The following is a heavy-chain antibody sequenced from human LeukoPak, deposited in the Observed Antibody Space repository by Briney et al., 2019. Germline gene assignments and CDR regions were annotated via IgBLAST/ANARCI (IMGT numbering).Heavy chain of an antibody. Sequence: GGSLRLSCAASGFTFRNYWMSWVRQAPGKGLEWVANIKQDGSEKYYVDSVKGRFTISRDNAKNSLYLQLNSLRAEDTAVYYCAREDYGIWAQGTMVTVSS. CDR1: GFTFRNYW. CDR2: IKQDGSEK. V-gene: IGHV3-7*01. D-gene: IGHD3-16*01. J-gene: IGHJ3*02. CDR3: AREDYGI.